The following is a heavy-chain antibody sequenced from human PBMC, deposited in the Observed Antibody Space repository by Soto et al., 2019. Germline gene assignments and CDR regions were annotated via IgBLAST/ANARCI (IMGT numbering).Heavy chain of an antibody. V-gene: IGHV4-34*01. D-gene: IGHD2-8*02. CDR3: ARDKITGLFDY. Sequence: SETLSLTCTVLCGTFSGYYWTWISQPPGTGLEWIGEINHSGSTNYNPSLKSRVTISVDTSKNQFSLKLTSVTAADTAVYYCARDKITGLFDYWGQGTLVTVSS. CDR1: CGTFSGYY. J-gene: IGHJ4*02. CDR2: INHSGST.